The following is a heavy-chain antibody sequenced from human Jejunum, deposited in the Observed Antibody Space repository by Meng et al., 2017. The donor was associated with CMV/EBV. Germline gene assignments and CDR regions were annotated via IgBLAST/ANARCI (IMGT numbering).Heavy chain of an antibody. CDR3: TTDEGGAGFDFDY. Sequence: FRFTNAWMSWVRQAPGKGLEWVGRIKSETDGGTTDHAAPVKGRFIISRDDSKNTLYLQMNSLNTDDTGVYYCTTDEGGAGFDFDYWGQGTRVTVSS. D-gene: IGHD4/OR15-4a*01. J-gene: IGHJ4*02. CDR1: FRFTNAW. CDR2: IKSETDGGTT. V-gene: IGHV3-15*01.